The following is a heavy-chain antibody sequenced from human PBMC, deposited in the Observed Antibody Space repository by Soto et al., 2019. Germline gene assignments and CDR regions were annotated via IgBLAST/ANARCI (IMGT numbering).Heavy chain of an antibody. D-gene: IGHD6-19*01. CDR2: ISYDGSYN. J-gene: IGHJ4*02. CDR1: GFTFSSYT. V-gene: IGHV3-30-3*01. Sequence: QVQLVESGGGVVQPGRSLRLSCAASGFTFSSYTMHWVRQAPGKGLEWVALISYDGSYNYYADSVKGRFTISRDNSKNTLYLQMNSLRAEDTAVYYCARGAGIAVAGTSFDYWGQGTLVTVSS. CDR3: ARGAGIAVAGTSFDY.